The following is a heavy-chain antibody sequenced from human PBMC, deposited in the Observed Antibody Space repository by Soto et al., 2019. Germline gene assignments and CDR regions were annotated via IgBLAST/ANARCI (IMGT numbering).Heavy chain of an antibody. Sequence: QVQLVQSGAEVKKPGASVKVSCTTSGYGFTAYDINWVRQATGQGFEWMGWMNPNSGYTVYAQKFQGRVTMTRATSISTAYMELSSLRSEDTDVYYCVRNLNGFDPWGQGTLVTVSS. J-gene: IGHJ5*02. CDR2: MNPNSGYT. CDR3: VRNLNGFDP. V-gene: IGHV1-8*02. CDR1: GYGFTAYD.